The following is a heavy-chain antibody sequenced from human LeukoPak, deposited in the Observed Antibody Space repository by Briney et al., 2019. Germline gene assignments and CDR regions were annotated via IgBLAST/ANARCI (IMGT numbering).Heavy chain of an antibody. Sequence: SQTLSLTCAVYGGSFSGYYWSWIRQPPGKGLEWIGEINHSGSTNYNPSLKSRVTISVDTSKKQFSLKLSSVTAADTAVYYCARERFCSGGSCYRRSNWFDPWGQGTLVTVSS. CDR2: INHSGST. V-gene: IGHV4-34*01. J-gene: IGHJ5*02. CDR1: GGSFSGYY. D-gene: IGHD2-15*01. CDR3: ARERFCSGGSCYRRSNWFDP.